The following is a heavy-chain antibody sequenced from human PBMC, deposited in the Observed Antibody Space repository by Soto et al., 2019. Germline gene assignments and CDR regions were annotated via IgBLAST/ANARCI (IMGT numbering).Heavy chain of an antibody. J-gene: IGHJ6*02. D-gene: IGHD2-2*01. CDR3: ARPPLVVVGGSGGQDPYGMDV. V-gene: IGHV5-51*01. CDR1: GYSFTSYW. CDR2: IYPGDSDT. Sequence: GESLKISCKGSGYSFTSYWIGWVRQMPGKGLEWMGIIYPGDSDTRYSPSFQGQVTISADKSISTAYLQWSSLKASDTAMYYCARPPLVVVGGSGGQDPYGMDVWGQGTTVTVSS.